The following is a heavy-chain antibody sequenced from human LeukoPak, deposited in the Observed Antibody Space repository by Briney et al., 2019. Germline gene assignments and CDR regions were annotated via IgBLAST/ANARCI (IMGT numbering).Heavy chain of an antibody. CDR2: IYYSGST. V-gene: IGHV4-39*07. CDR1: GGSISSSTYY. J-gene: IGHJ4*02. CDR3: ARVDQRDFDY. Sequence: PSETLSLTCTVSGGSISSSTYYWGWIRQPPGKGLEWIGSIYYSGSTNYNPSLKSRVTISVDTSKNQFSLKLSSVTAADTAVYYCARVDQRDFDYWGQGTLVTVSS.